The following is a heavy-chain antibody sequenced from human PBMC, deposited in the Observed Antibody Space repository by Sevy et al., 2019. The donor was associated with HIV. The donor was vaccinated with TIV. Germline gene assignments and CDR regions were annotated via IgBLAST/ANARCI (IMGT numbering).Heavy chain of an antibody. V-gene: IGHV3-23*01. CDR2: FSFGCGKI. CDR3: AREGCTKLHDY. D-gene: IGHD2-8*01. J-gene: IGHJ4*02. CDR1: GFTFSKYS. Sequence: WGSLRLSCAASGFTFSKYSMSWIRQTPGKGLEWVSTFSFGCGKINYADSVKGRFTISRDDSRNTFYLQMNSLRAEDTAIYYCAREGCTKLHDYWGQGTVVTLSS.